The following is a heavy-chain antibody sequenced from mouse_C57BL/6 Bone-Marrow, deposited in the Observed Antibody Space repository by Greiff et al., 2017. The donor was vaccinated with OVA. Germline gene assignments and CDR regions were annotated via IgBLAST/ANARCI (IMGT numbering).Heavy chain of an antibody. D-gene: IGHD1-1*01. Sequence: QVQLKESGAELARPGASVKLSCKASGYTFTSYGISWVKQRTGQGLEWIGEIYPRSGNTYYNEKFKGKATLTADKNSSKAYMELRSLTSEDSAVYVCARSDYYYGSSPFADWGKGTLVTVSA. CDR3: ARSDYYYGSSPFAD. J-gene: IGHJ3*01. CDR1: GYTFTSYG. V-gene: IGHV1-81*01. CDR2: IYPRSGNT.